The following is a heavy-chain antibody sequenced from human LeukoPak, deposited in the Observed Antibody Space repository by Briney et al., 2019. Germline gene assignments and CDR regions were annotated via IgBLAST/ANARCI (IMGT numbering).Heavy chain of an antibody. CDR2: IFWDDDK. CDR3: ARIKSPSYYGSGSYADY. Sequence: SGPTLVNPTQTLTLTCTFSGFSLSTSGVGVAWIRQPPGRALEWLALIFWDDDKRYNSSLKTRLTITKDTSKNQVVLTMTNMDPVDTATYYCARIKSPSYYGSGSYADYWGQGTLVTVSS. J-gene: IGHJ4*02. D-gene: IGHD3-10*01. V-gene: IGHV2-5*02. CDR1: GFSLSTSGVG.